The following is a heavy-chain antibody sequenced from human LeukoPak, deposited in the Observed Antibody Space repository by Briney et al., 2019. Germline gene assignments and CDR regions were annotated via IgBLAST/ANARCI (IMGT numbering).Heavy chain of an antibody. CDR2: ISDSVTST. J-gene: IGHJ4*02. CDR3: AKRLVGGDCSNCPPSF. D-gene: IGHD2-21*02. V-gene: IGHV3-23*01. CDR1: GFTFSSYG. Sequence: PGGSLRLSCAASGFTFSSYGMSWVRQAPGKGLEWVSAISDSVTSTYYADSVKGRFTISRANSKNTLYLQMNSLGAEDTAVYYCAKRLVGGDCSNCPPSFRGQGTLVTVSS.